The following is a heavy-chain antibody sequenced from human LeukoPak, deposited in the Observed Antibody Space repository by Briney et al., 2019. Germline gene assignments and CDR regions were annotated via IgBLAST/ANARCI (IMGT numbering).Heavy chain of an antibody. V-gene: IGHV4-4*07. Sequence: SETLSLTCTFYGGTFSAYYRSWIRQPAGKGLEWIGRIYTSGSTNYNPSLKSRVTISVDTSKNQFSLKLSSVTAADTAVYYCARGDFWSGYYFDYWGQGTLVTVSS. J-gene: IGHJ4*02. CDR3: ARGDFWSGYYFDY. CDR2: IYTSGST. CDR1: GGTFSAYY. D-gene: IGHD3-3*01.